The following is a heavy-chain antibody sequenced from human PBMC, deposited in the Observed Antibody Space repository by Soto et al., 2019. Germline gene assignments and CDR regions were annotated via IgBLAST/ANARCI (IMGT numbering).Heavy chain of an antibody. CDR2: ISYDGSNK. Sequence: LRLSCAASGFTFSSYAIHWVRQAPCKGLEWVAVISYDGSNKYYADSVKGRFTISRDNSKNTLYLQMNSLRAEDTAVYYCARAAQYYGMDVWGQGTTVTVSS. J-gene: IGHJ6*02. D-gene: IGHD6-25*01. V-gene: IGHV3-30-3*01. CDR1: GFTFSSYA. CDR3: ARAAQYYGMDV.